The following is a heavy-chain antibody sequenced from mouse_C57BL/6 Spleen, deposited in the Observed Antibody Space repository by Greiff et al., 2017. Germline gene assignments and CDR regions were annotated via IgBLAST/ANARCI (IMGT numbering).Heavy chain of an antibody. V-gene: IGHV14-4*01. Sequence: VQLKQSGAELVRPGASVKLSCTASGFNIKDDYMHWVKQRPEQGLEWIGWIDPENGDTEYASKFQGKATITADPSSNTAYLQLSSLTSEDTAVYYCTLYGSFAYWGQGTLVTVSA. CDR2: IDPENGDT. J-gene: IGHJ3*01. CDR1: GFNIKDDY. CDR3: TLYGSFAY. D-gene: IGHD1-1*01.